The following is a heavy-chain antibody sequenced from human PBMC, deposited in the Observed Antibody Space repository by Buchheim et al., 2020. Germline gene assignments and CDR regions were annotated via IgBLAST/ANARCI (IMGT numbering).Heavy chain of an antibody. CDR1: GYTFTGYY. CDR3: ARDGPLGYSGYDWVFDY. J-gene: IGHJ4*02. CDR2: INPNSGGA. D-gene: IGHD5-12*01. V-gene: IGHV1-2*04. Sequence: QVQLVQSGAEVKKPGASVKVSCKASGYTFTGYYMHWVRQAPGQGLEWMGWINPNSGGANYAQKFQGWVTITGDASISTAYTELSRLRSDDTAVYYCARDGPLGYSGYDWVFDYWGQGTL.